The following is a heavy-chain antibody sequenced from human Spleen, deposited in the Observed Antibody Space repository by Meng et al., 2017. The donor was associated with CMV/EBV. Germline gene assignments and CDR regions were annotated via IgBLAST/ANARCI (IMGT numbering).Heavy chain of an antibody. J-gene: IGHJ4*02. D-gene: IGHD6-6*01. CDR3: AKESIAARAAFDY. CDR1: GFTFSSYA. CDR2: ISYDGSNK. Sequence: ASGFTFSSYAMHWVRQAPGKGLEWVAVISYDGSNKYYADSVKGRFTISRDNSKNTLYLQMNSLRAEDTAVYYCAKESIAARAAFDYWGQGTLVTVSS. V-gene: IGHV3-30-3*01.